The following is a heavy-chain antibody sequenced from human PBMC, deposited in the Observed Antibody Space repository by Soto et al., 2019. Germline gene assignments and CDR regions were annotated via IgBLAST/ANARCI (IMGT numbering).Heavy chain of an antibody. D-gene: IGHD1-7*01. V-gene: IGHV3-23*01. CDR2: ISGSGGST. CDR3: AKDRVPLSSLNYENYYYYYMDV. Sequence: EVQLLESGGGLVQPGGSLRLSCAASGFTFSSYAMSWVRQAPGKGLEWVSAISGSGGSTYYADYVKGRFTISRDNSKNTLYLQMNSLRAEDTAVYYCAKDRVPLSSLNYENYYYYYMDVWGKGTTVTVSS. J-gene: IGHJ6*03. CDR1: GFTFSSYA.